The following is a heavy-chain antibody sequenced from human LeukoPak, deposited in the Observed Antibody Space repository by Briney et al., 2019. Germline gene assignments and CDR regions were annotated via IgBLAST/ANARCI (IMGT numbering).Heavy chain of an antibody. CDR3: ARVNTYGFVIDY. Sequence: PSGTPSLTCTVSGGSISSGGYYWTWVRQHPGKGLEWIGYIYYSGSTYYNPSLKSRLTISVDTSENQFSLKLSSVTAADTAVYYCARVNTYGFVIDYWGQGTLVTVSS. CDR2: IYYSGST. V-gene: IGHV4-31*03. D-gene: IGHD3-10*01. J-gene: IGHJ4*02. CDR1: GGSISSGGYY.